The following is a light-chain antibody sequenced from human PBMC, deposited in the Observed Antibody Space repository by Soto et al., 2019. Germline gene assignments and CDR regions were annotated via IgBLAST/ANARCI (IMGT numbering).Light chain of an antibody. CDR2: KAT. CDR1: QSISSR. V-gene: IGKV1-5*03. CDR3: QQYNSWPPDT. J-gene: IGKJ3*01. Sequence: DIQMTQSPSSLSASVGDRVTITCRASQSISSRLAWYQQKPGQAPKLLIYKATNLQTGVASRFSGSGSGTEFTLTISSLQSEDFAVYYCQQYNSWPPDTFGPGTKVDIK.